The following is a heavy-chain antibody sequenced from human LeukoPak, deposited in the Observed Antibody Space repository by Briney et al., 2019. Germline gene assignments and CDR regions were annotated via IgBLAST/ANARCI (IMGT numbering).Heavy chain of an antibody. Sequence: GGSLRLSCAASRFTLSSFDMHWVRQATGKGLEWVSAIGNAGDTYYPGSVKGRFTISRENAKNSLYLQMNSLTAGDTAVYYCARTLVTAAGYYYYMDVWGKGTTVTVSS. CDR3: ARTLVTAAGYYYYMDV. D-gene: IGHD2-15*01. V-gene: IGHV3-13*01. CDR1: RFTLSSFD. J-gene: IGHJ6*03. CDR2: IGNAGDT.